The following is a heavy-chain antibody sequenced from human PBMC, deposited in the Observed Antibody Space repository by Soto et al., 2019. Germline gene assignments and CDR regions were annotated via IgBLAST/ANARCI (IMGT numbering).Heavy chain of an antibody. J-gene: IGHJ4*02. CDR2: IYSSGIT. CDR3: ATKDMATMSGNS. CDR1: GGSVNGYY. Sequence: QVQLQESGPGLVKPSETLSLTCTVFGGSVNGYYWTWIRQPAGKGLEWIGRIYSSGITKYNPSLKSRVTMSLDASRNQFSLNLTSVTAADTAVYYCATKDMATMSGNSWGQGTLVTVSS. V-gene: IGHV4-4*07. D-gene: IGHD3-10*01.